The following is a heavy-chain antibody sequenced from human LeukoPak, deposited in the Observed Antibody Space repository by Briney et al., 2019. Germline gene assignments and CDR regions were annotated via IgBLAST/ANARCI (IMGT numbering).Heavy chain of an antibody. CDR2: ISGSGGST. D-gene: IGHD3-9*01. CDR3: SRAPELVIDY. Sequence: GGSLRPPCAASGFTFSSYALSWVRQAPGKGLEWVSAISGSGGSTYYADSVKGRFTISRDNSKNTLYLQMNSLRAEDTAVYYCSRAPELVIDYWGQGTLVTVSS. CDR1: GFTFSSYA. V-gene: IGHV3-23*01. J-gene: IGHJ4*02.